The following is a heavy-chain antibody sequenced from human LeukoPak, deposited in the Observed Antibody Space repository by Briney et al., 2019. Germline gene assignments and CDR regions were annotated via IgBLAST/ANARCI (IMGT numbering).Heavy chain of an antibody. V-gene: IGHV3-9*01. D-gene: IGHD3-22*01. CDR1: GFTFYDYA. CDR2: ISWNSGSI. CDR3: TKAIGDSGGYSDY. J-gene: IGHJ4*02. Sequence: PGGSLRLSCAASGFTFYDYAMHWVRQAPGKGLEWVSGISWNSGSIGYADSVKGRFTISRDNAKNSLYLQMNSLRAEDTALYYCTKAIGDSGGYSDYWGQGTLVTVSS.